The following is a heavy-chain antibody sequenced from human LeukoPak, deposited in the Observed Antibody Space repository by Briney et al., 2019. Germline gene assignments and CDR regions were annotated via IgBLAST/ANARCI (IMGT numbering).Heavy chain of an antibody. V-gene: IGHV3-21*04. CDR1: GFTFSSYW. CDR2: ISRSNIYK. CDR3: ATSKYSGSY. D-gene: IGHD1-26*01. J-gene: IGHJ4*02. Sequence: GGSLRLSCAASGFTFSSYWMSWVRLAPGKGLEWVSSISRSNIYKYYADSVKGRFTISRDNAKNSLYLQMNSLRAEDTAVYYCATSKYSGSYWGQGTLVTVSS.